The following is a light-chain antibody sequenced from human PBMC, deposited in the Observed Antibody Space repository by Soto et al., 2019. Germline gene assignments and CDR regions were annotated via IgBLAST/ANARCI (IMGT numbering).Light chain of an antibody. CDR3: QSYDSSLSVV. V-gene: IGLV1-40*01. J-gene: IGLJ2*01. CDR1: SSNIGADYD. CDR2: GNS. Sequence: QSVLTQPPSVSGAPGQRVTISCTGSSSNIGADYDEHWYQQLPGTAPKLLIYGNSNRPSGVPDRFSGSKSGTSASLAITGLQAEDEADYYCQSYDSSLSVVFGGGTKVTVL.